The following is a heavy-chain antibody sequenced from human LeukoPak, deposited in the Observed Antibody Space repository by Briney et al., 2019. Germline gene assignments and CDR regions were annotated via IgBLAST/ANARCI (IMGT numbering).Heavy chain of an antibody. J-gene: IGHJ3*02. CDR3: ARLTYYDFWGGYNYAFDI. CDR1: GYIFTDYY. D-gene: IGHD3-3*01. V-gene: IGHV1-8*03. Sequence: ASVKVSCKASGYIFTDYYMHWVRQAPGQGLEWMGWMNPNSGNTAYAQKFQGRVTITRNTSISTAYMELSSLRSEDTAVYYCARLTYYDFWGGYNYAFDIWGQGTMVTVSS. CDR2: MNPNSGNT.